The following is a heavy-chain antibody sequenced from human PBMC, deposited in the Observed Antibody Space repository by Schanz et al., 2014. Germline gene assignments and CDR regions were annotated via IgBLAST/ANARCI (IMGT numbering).Heavy chain of an antibody. Sequence: EVQLVESGGGLVKPGGSLRLSCAVSGFIVRSNYMTWVRQAPGKGLEWVAAVSSRSDEIKYADSVKGRFTISRDNSKNTVHLQMNSLRAEDTAVYYCAKQHIVRGVIYLNWFDSWGQGTLVTVSS. V-gene: IGHV3-66*02. D-gene: IGHD3-10*01. CDR1: GFIVRSNY. J-gene: IGHJ5*01. CDR2: VSSRSDEI. CDR3: AKQHIVRGVIYLNWFDS.